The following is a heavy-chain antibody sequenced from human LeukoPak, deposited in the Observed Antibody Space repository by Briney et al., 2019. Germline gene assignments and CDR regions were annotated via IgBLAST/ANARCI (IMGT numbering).Heavy chain of an antibody. CDR3: TRQYYDFWSGSDSYMDV. J-gene: IGHJ6*03. CDR2: IRSKAYGGTT. V-gene: IGHV3-49*04. Sequence: GGSLRLSCTASGFTFGDYAMSWVRQAPGKGLEWVGFIRSKAYGGTTEYAASVKGRFTISRDDSKSIAYLQMSSLKTEDTAVYYCTRQYYDFWSGSDSYMDVWGKGTTVTVSS. D-gene: IGHD3-3*01. CDR1: GFTFGDYA.